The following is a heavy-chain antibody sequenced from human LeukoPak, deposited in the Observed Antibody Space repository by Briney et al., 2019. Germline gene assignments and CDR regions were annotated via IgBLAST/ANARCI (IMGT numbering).Heavy chain of an antibody. J-gene: IGHJ6*02. CDR2: ISFDGSNK. V-gene: IGHV3-30-3*01. CDR1: GFTFSRYA. Sequence: GGSLRLSCEVSGFTFSRYALNWVRQAPGKGLEWVAVISFDGSNKFYADSVKGRFTISRDNSKNTLYLQMNSLRAEDTAVYYCARDPQESTYYYGMDVWGQGTTVTVSS. D-gene: IGHD2-2*01. CDR3: ARDPQESTYYYGMDV.